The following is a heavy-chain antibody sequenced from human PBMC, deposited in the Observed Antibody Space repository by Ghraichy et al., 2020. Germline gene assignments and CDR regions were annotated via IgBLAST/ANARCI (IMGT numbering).Heavy chain of an antibody. CDR1: GFTFSSYG. V-gene: IGHV3-33*01. D-gene: IGHD2-8*01. CDR3: ARDVYGFGYYFDY. Sequence: GGSLRLSCAASGFTFSSYGMHWVRQAPGKGLEWVVVIWYDGSNKYYADSVKGRFTISRDNSKNTLYLQMNSLRAEDTAVYYCARDVYGFGYYFDYWGQGTLVTVSS. J-gene: IGHJ4*02. CDR2: IWYDGSNK.